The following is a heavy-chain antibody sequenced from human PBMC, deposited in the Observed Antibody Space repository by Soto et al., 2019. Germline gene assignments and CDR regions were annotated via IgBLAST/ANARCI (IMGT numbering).Heavy chain of an antibody. D-gene: IGHD2-21*02. CDR3: ARDRRGDYYPDDAFDV. Sequence: EVQLVESGGGLVQPGGSLRLSCAASGFTFSNYEMNWVRQAPGKGLEWVSYISSSGSTIYYADSVKGRFTVSRDNAKNSLYLQMSSLRAEDTAVYYCARDRRGDYYPDDAFDVWGQGTMVTVSS. CDR2: ISSSGSTI. J-gene: IGHJ3*01. CDR1: GFTFSNYE. V-gene: IGHV3-48*03.